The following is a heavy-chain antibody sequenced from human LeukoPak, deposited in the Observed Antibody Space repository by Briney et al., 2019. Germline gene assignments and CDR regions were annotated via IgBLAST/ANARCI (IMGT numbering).Heavy chain of an antibody. CDR1: GGTFSSYT. CDR3: ASRSGYDNQFDY. Sequence: SVKVSCKASGGTFSSYTISWVRQAPGQGLEWMGRIIPILGIANYAQKFQGRVTITADKSTSTAYMELSSLSSEDTAVYYCASRSGYDNQFDYWGQGTLVTVSS. CDR2: IIPILGIA. J-gene: IGHJ4*02. V-gene: IGHV1-69*02. D-gene: IGHD5-12*01.